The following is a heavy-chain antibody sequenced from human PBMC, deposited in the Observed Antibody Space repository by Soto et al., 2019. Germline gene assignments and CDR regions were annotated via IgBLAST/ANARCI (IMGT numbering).Heavy chain of an antibody. CDR3: ARDMGIQLWLAFDY. Sequence: VSVKVSCKASGFTFTSFAMQWVRQARGQGLEWMGWINVGSGDTNYAQKFQGWVTMTRDTSISTAYMELSSLRSDDTAVYYCARDMGIQLWLAFDYWGQGTLVTVSS. V-gene: IGHV1-2*04. CDR2: INVGSGDT. D-gene: IGHD5-18*01. J-gene: IGHJ4*02. CDR1: GFTFTSFA.